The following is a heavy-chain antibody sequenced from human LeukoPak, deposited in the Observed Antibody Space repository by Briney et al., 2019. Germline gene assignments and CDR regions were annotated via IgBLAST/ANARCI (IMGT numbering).Heavy chain of an antibody. Sequence: SETLSLTCTVSGGSISSYYWSWLRQPPGKGLEWRGYIYYSGSTNYNPSLKSRVTISVDTSKDQFSLKLSSVPAAATAVYYCARVESGRYDFWSGYSRVDYYFDYWGQGTLVTVSS. V-gene: IGHV4-59*01. CDR2: IYYSGST. CDR3: ARVESGRYDFWSGYSRVDYYFDY. CDR1: GGSISSYY. J-gene: IGHJ4*02. D-gene: IGHD3-3*01.